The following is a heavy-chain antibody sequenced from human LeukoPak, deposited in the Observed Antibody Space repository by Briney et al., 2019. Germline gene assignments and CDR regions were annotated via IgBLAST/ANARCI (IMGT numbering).Heavy chain of an antibody. Sequence: PGGSLRLSRAASGFTFSSYAMSRVRQAPGKGLEWVSAISGSGGSTYYADSVKGRFTISRDNSKNTLYLQMNSLRAEDTAVYYCATGDSYGFEYFQHWGQGTLVTVSS. J-gene: IGHJ1*01. V-gene: IGHV3-23*01. CDR3: ATGDSYGFEYFQH. CDR1: GFTFSSYA. CDR2: ISGSGGST. D-gene: IGHD5-18*01.